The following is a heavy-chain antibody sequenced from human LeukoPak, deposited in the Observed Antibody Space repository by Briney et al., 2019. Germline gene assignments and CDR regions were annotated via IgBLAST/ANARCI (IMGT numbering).Heavy chain of an antibody. Sequence: ASVKVSCKASGYTFTSYYMHWVRQAPGQGLEWMGIINHSGGSTSYAQKFQGRVTMTRDTSTSTVYMELSSLRSEDTAVYYCARDPPYYDFWSGYPDYWGQGTLVTVSS. CDR1: GYTFTSYY. CDR3: ARDPPYYDFWSGYPDY. J-gene: IGHJ4*02. D-gene: IGHD3-3*01. CDR2: INHSGGST. V-gene: IGHV1-46*01.